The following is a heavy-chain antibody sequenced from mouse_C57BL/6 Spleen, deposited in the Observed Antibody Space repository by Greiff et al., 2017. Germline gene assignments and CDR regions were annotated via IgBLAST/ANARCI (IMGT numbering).Heavy chain of an antibody. CDR1: GYAFSSSW. V-gene: IGHV1-82*01. J-gene: IGHJ1*03. D-gene: IGHD1-1*01. Sequence: QVQLQQPGPELVKPGASVKISCKASGYAFSSSWMHWVKQRPGKGLEWIGRIYPGDGDTNYNGKFKGKATLTADKSSSTAYMQLSSLASEDSAVYFCARDYYGSSWYFDVWGTGTTVTVSS. CDR3: ARDYYGSSWYFDV. CDR2: IYPGDGDT.